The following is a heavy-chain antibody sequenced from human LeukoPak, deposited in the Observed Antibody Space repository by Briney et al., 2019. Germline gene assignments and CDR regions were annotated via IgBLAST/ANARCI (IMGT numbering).Heavy chain of an antibody. CDR2: ISGSGGST. V-gene: IGHV3-23*01. CDR1: GFTFSSYA. Sequence: GGSLRLSCAASGFTFSSYAMSWVRQAPGKGLEWVSVISGSGGSTYYADSVKGRFTISRDNSKNTLYLQMNSLRAEDTAVYYCAKSYNGYESKPDYWGQGTLVTVSS. J-gene: IGHJ4*02. CDR3: AKSYNGYESKPDY. D-gene: IGHD5-12*01.